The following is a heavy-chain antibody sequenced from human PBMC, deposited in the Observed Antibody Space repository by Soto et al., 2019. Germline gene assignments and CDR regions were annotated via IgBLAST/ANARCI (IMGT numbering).Heavy chain of an antibody. V-gene: IGHV4-39*01. CDR2: VYYRGRS. CDR1: GGSVSNSNYY. J-gene: IGHJ4*02. CDR3: VSQRTSVLTQAYFDY. D-gene: IGHD2-8*01. Sequence: SETLSLTCTVSGGSVSNSNYYWGWIRQSPGKGLEWIGSVYYRGRSYSRSSVKSRVTISVDTSKNQFSLNLNSVTASDTAVYFCVSQRTSVLTQAYFDYWGPGALVTVSS.